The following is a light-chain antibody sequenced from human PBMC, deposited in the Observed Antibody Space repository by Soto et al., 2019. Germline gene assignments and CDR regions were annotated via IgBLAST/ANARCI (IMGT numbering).Light chain of an antibody. CDR1: QGISSY. V-gene: IGKV1-8*01. CDR3: QQYYSYPWT. J-gene: IGKJ1*01. Sequence: IQMTQSPSTLSASVGDRVTITCRASQGISSYLAWYQQKPGKAPKLLIYAASTLQSGVPSRFSGSGSGTDFTLTISCLQSEDFATYYCQQYYSYPWTFGQGTKVDNK. CDR2: AAS.